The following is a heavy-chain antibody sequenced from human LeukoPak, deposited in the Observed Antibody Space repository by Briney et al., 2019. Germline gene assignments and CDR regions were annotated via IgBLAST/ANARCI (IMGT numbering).Heavy chain of an antibody. CDR2: IKSKTDGGTT. CDR3: TSRSHMFGGAFDI. V-gene: IGHV3-15*01. Sequence: GGSLRLSCAASGFTFSNAWMSWVRRAPGRGLEWVGRIKSKTDGGTTDYAAPVKGRFTISRDDSKNTLSLQMNSLKTEDTAVYYCTSRSHMFGGAFDIWGQGTMVTVSP. D-gene: IGHD3-16*01. J-gene: IGHJ3*02. CDR1: GFTFSNAW.